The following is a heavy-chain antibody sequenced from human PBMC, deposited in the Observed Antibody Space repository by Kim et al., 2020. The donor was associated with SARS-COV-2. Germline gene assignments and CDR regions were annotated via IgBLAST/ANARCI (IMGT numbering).Heavy chain of an antibody. CDR3: AKSSSSWYRYFDY. D-gene: IGHD6-13*01. J-gene: IGHJ4*02. V-gene: IGHV1-24*01. Sequence: YAQKFQGRVTMTEDTSTDTAYMELSSLRSEDTAVYYCAKSSSSWYRYFDYWGQGTLVTVSS.